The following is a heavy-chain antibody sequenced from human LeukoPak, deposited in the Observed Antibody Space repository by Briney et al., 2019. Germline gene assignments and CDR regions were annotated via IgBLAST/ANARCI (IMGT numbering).Heavy chain of an antibody. V-gene: IGHV4-4*07. J-gene: IGHJ4*02. CDR2: IYTSGNT. CDR3: ARSARPGERLDY. Sequence: SETLSLTCTVSGGSFSSYSWSWIRQPAVKGLEWIGRIYTSGNTNYNPSLKSRVTMSADTSKNQFSLNLSSVTAADTAVYYCARSARPGERLDYWGQGTLVTVSS. CDR1: GGSFSSYS. D-gene: IGHD6-6*01.